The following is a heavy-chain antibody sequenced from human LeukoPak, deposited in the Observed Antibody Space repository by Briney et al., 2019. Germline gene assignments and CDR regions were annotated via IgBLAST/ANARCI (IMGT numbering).Heavy chain of an antibody. V-gene: IGHV1-2*02. D-gene: IGHD2-15*01. Sequence: ASVKVSCKASGYTFTGYYMHWVRQAPGQGLEWMGWINPNSGGTNSAQKFQGRVTLTRDTSISTAYMELSRLRSDDTAVYYCARAPYWSGGSCYFNYSLRIDYWGQGTLVTVSS. CDR2: INPNSGGT. CDR3: ARAPYWSGGSCYFNYSLRIDY. J-gene: IGHJ4*02. CDR1: GYTFTGYY.